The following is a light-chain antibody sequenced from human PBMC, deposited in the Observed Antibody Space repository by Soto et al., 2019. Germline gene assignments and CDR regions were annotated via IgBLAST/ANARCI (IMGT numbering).Light chain of an antibody. CDR2: DAS. Sequence: EIVLTQSPGPLSLSPGERAAPSCGASQYVANSLAWYQQKPGQAPRLLIYDASDRATGIPGRFSGSGSGTDFTLSISSLEPEDFAVYFCHQYGASPRTFGQGTKVDIK. V-gene: IGKV3-11*01. CDR3: HQYGASPRT. CDR1: QYVANS. J-gene: IGKJ1*01.